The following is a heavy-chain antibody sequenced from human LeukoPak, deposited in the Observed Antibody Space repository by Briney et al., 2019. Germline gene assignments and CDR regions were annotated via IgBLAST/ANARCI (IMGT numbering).Heavy chain of an antibody. D-gene: IGHD3-10*01. CDR2: IVVGSGNT. Sequence: SVKVSCKASGFTFTSSAVQWVRQARGQRLEWIGWIVVGSGNTNYAQKFQERVTITGDMSTSTAYMELSSLRSEDTAVYYCAKDSRVLLWFGELPYYMDVWGKGTTVTVSS. CDR3: AKDSRVLLWFGELPYYMDV. CDR1: GFTFTSSA. J-gene: IGHJ6*03. V-gene: IGHV1-58*01.